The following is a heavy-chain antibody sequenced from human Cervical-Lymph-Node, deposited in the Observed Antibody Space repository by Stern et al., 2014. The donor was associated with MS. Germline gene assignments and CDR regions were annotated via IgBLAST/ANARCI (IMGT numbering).Heavy chain of an antibody. Sequence: VQLVESGGGVVQPGRSLRLSCAASGFTFSRYDIHWVRQAPGKGLEWVAVISYDGSDNNYADSVKGRFTISRDNSKNTLYLQMNSLKSEDTAVYYCAKVLWGGGPDDAFDVWGQGTMVTVSS. CDR3: AKVLWGGGPDDAFDV. D-gene: IGHD2-21*01. CDR1: GFTFSRYD. CDR2: ISYDGSDN. V-gene: IGHV3-30*18. J-gene: IGHJ3*01.